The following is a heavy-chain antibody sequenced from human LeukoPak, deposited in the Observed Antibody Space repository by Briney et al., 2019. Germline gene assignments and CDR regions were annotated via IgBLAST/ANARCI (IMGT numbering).Heavy chain of an antibody. CDR2: IKQDGSEK. J-gene: IGHJ4*02. D-gene: IGHD3-3*01. CDR3: ARDAPGITIFGAG. Sequence: GGSLRLSCAASGFTFSSYWMSWVRQAPGKGLEGVANIKQDGSEKYYVDSVKCRFTISRDNAKNSLYLQMNSLRAEDTAVYYCARDAPGITIFGAGWGQGTLVTVSS. V-gene: IGHV3-7*01. CDR1: GFTFSSYW.